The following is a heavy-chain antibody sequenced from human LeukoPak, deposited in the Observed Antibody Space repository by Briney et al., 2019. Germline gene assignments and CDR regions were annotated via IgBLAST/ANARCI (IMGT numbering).Heavy chain of an antibody. CDR1: GGSFSGYY. V-gene: IGHV4-34*01. Sequence: PSETLSLTCAVYGGSFSGYYWSWIRQPPGKGLEWIGEINHSGSTNYNPSLKSRVTISVDTSKNQFSLKLSSVTAADTAVYYCASHDYYDSSYYMDVWGKGTTVTVSS. CDR2: INHSGST. D-gene: IGHD3-22*01. CDR3: ASHDYYDSSYYMDV. J-gene: IGHJ6*03.